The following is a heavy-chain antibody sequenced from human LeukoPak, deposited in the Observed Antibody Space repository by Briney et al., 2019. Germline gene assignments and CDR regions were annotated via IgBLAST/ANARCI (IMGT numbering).Heavy chain of an antibody. J-gene: IGHJ4*02. CDR2: IYASGST. CDR3: ARGRPYSASYYDSDY. D-gene: IGHD1-26*01. CDR1: GGSISNYY. Sequence: SETLSLTCRVSGGSISNYYWSWIRQPAGKGLELIGRIYASGSTNHNPSLKSRVTMSVDTSKNQFSLKLSSVTAAGTAMYYCARGRPYSASYYDSDYWGQGTLVTVSS. V-gene: IGHV4-4*07.